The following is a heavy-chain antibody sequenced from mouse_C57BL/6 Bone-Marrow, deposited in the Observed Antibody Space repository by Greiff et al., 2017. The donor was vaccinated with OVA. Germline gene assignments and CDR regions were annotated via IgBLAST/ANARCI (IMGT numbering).Heavy chain of an antibody. Sequence: EVQLVESGGDLVKPGGSLKLSCAASGFTFSSYGMSWVRQTPDKRLEWVATISSGGSYTYYPDSVTGRFPISRDNAKNTLYLQMSSLKSEDTAMYYCARHGDYGSFFDYWGQGTTLTVSS. V-gene: IGHV5-6*01. CDR2: ISSGGSYT. CDR3: ARHGDYGSFFDY. D-gene: IGHD1-1*01. CDR1: GFTFSSYG. J-gene: IGHJ2*01.